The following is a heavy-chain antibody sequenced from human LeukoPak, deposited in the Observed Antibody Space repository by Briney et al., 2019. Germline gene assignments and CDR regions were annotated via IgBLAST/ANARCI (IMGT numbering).Heavy chain of an antibody. Sequence: GGSLRLSCAASGFTFSSYWMHWVSQAPGKGLVWVSRINTDGNTTNYADSVKGRFTISRDNAKNTLYLQMNSLRAEDTAVYYCAREVTNTMIRGFDYWGQGALVTVSS. CDR1: GFTFSSYW. CDR3: AREVTNTMIRGFDY. V-gene: IGHV3-74*01. D-gene: IGHD3-10*01. J-gene: IGHJ4*02. CDR2: INTDGNTT.